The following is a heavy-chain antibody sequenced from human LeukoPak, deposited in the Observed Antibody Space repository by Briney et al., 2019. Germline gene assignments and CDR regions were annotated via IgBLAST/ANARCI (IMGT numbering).Heavy chain of an antibody. V-gene: IGHV3-30-3*01. J-gene: IGHJ4*02. CDR1: GFTFSSYS. CDR3: AREGDHTALDY. Sequence: GGSLRLSCAASGFTFSSYSMNWVRQAPGKGLEWVAVISYDGSNKYYADSVKGRFTISRDNSKNTLYLQMYSLRAEDTAVYYCAREGDHTALDYWGQGTLVTVSS. D-gene: IGHD5-18*01. CDR2: ISYDGSNK.